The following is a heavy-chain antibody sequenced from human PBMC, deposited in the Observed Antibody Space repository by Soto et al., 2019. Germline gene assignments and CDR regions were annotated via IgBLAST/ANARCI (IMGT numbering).Heavy chain of an antibody. CDR2: ISYDGSNK. Sequence: SLRLSCVVSGLTFSSYGMHWVRQAPGKGLEWVAVISYDGSNKYYADSVKGRFTIARDNSKNTLYLQMNSLRAEDTAVYYCAKELRYCSSTSCYNLTYGMDVWGQGTTVTVSS. V-gene: IGHV3-30*18. D-gene: IGHD2-2*01. CDR3: AKELRYCSSTSCYNLTYGMDV. J-gene: IGHJ6*02. CDR1: GLTFSSYG.